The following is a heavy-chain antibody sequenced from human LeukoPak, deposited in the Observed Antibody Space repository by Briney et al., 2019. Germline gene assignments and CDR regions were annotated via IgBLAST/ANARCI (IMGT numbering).Heavy chain of an antibody. CDR3: VVDLQFHSP. J-gene: IGHJ5*02. Sequence: GGSLRLSCAASGLTFSNYWMHWVRQAPGKGLVWVSGISADGRTSVYADSLKGRFTISRDNAKNTLYLQMNSPRIEDTAVYYCVVDLQFHSPWGQGTLVTVSS. V-gene: IGHV3-74*01. D-gene: IGHD1-26*01. CDR1: GLTFSNYW. CDR2: ISADGRTS.